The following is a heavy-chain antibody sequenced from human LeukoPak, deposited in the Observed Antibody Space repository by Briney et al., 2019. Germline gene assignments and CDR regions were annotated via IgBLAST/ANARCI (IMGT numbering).Heavy chain of an antibody. CDR2: IYYSGST. Sequence: SSETLSLTCTVSGGSISTYYWSWIRQPPGKGLEWIGYIYYSGSTNYNPSLKSRVSISIDTSKNQFSLKLCSVTAADTAVYYCARGSDYYDSGSFSYWGQGTLVTVSS. J-gene: IGHJ4*02. CDR1: GGSISTYY. D-gene: IGHD3-10*01. CDR3: ARGSDYYDSGSFSY. V-gene: IGHV4-59*01.